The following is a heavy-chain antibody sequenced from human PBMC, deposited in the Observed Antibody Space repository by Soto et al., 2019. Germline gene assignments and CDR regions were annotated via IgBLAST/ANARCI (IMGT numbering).Heavy chain of an antibody. J-gene: IGHJ4*02. V-gene: IGHV3-33*01. CDR1: GFTFSSYG. Sequence: QVQLVESGGGVVQPGRSLRLSCAASGFTFSSYGMHWVRQAPGKGLEWVAVIWYDGSNKYYADSVKGRFTISRDNSKNTLYLQMNSLRAEDTAVYYCARARLRCSSTSYSTVSDYWGQGTLVTVSS. D-gene: IGHD2-2*01. CDR3: ARARLRCSSTSYSTVSDY. CDR2: IWYDGSNK.